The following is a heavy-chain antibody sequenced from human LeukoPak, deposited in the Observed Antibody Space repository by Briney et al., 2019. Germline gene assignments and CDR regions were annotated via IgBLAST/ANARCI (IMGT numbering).Heavy chain of an antibody. CDR3: VRGQYSAFDI. V-gene: IGHV6-1*01. D-gene: IGHD2-21*01. CDR2: TYRGSS. Sequence: SQTLSLTCAVSGDSVSGNIVAWNWIRQSPSRGLEWLGRTYRGSSYYAPSMKSRISISPDTSKNQFSLHLNSVTPEDMAVYFCVRGQYSAFDIWGQGTLVTVSS. J-gene: IGHJ3*02. CDR1: GDSVSGNIVA.